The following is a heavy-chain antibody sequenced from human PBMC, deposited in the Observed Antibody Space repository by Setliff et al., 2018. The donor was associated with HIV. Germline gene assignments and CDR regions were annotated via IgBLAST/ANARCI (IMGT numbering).Heavy chain of an antibody. CDR3: AHRLKGIEPTGMGYFDY. J-gene: IGHJ4*02. Sequence: GSGPTLVNPTETLTLTCTVSGFSLNNARMGVSWIRQPPGKALEWLAHIFSNNEKSYKTSLKNRLTITKDTSKNQVVLTMTNMDPVDTATYYCAHRLKGIEPTGMGYFDYWGQGALVTVSS. D-gene: IGHD6-13*01. CDR2: IFSNNEK. CDR1: GFSLNNARMG. V-gene: IGHV2-26*01.